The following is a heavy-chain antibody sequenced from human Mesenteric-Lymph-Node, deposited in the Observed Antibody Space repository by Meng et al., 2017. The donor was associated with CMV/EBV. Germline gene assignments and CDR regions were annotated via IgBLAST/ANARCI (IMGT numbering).Heavy chain of an antibody. CDR3: ARDIRWATSSGMDV. V-gene: IGHV4-38-2*02. D-gene: IGHD5-12*01. CDR2: VYYTGTT. CDR1: GYSISSGYY. J-gene: IGHJ6*02. Sequence: SETLSLTCSVSGYSISSGYYWGWIRQPPGKGLVWIGNVYYTGTTNYNPSLKSRVTISVDTSKNQFSLNLRSVTAADTAIYYCARDIRWATSSGMDVWGQGTTVTVSS.